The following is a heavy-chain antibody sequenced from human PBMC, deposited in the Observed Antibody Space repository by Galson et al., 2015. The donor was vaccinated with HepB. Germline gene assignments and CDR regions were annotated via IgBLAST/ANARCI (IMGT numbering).Heavy chain of an antibody. J-gene: IGHJ3*02. CDR1: GDSVSSNSAA. D-gene: IGHD3-10*01. V-gene: IGHV6-1*01. CDR2: TYYRSKWYN. Sequence: CAISGDSVSSNSAAWNWIRQSPSRGLEWLGRTYYRSKWYNDYAVSVKSRITINPDTSKNQFSLQLNSVTPEDTAVYYCARGLWFGDKDAFDIWAQGQWSPSLQ. CDR3: ARGLWFGDKDAFDI.